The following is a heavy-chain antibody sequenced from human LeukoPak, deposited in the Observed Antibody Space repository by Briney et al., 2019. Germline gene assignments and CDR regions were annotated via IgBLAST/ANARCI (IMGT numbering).Heavy chain of an antibody. D-gene: IGHD2-2*02. V-gene: IGHV4-39*01. Sequence: SETLSLTCTVSGASISSSTYYWGWIRQPPGKGLEWIGSISYRGSTNYNPSLKSRVTISVDTSKTQFSLRLSSVTAADTAVYYCARGLGVLPTAIRGPFDIWGQGTMLTVSS. J-gene: IGHJ3*02. CDR2: ISYRGST. CDR1: GASISSSTYY. CDR3: ARGLGVLPTAIRGPFDI.